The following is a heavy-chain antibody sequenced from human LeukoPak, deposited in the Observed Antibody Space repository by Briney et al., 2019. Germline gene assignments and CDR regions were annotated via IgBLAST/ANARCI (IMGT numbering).Heavy chain of an antibody. CDR3: AREVYYYYYMDV. J-gene: IGHJ6*03. CDR2: ISAYNGNT. CDR1: GYTFTSYD. Sequence: ASVKVSCKASGYTFTSYDINWVRQATGQGLEWMGWISAYNGNTNYAQKLQGRVTMTTDTSTSTAYMELRSLRSDDTAVYYCAREVYYYYYMDVWGKGTTVTISS. V-gene: IGHV1-18*01.